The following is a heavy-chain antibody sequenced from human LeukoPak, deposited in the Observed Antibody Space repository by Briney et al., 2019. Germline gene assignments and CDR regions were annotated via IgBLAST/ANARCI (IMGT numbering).Heavy chain of an antibody. J-gene: IGHJ4*02. Sequence: SETLSLTCTVSGGSISSGGYYWTWIRQHPGKGLEWIGYIYYSGSIYYNPSLKSRVTISVDTSKNQFSLKLSSVAAADTAVYYCARDRAAAAMYDYWGQGTLVTVSS. D-gene: IGHD2-2*01. V-gene: IGHV4-31*03. CDR1: GGSISSGGYY. CDR2: IYYSGSI. CDR3: ARDRAAAAMYDY.